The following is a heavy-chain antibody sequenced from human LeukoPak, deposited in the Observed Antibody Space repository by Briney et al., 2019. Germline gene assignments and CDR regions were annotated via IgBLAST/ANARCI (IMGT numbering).Heavy chain of an antibody. D-gene: IGHD2-15*01. V-gene: IGHV4-4*07. CDR2: IYTSGST. CDR3: AREEGYCSGGSCYDYFDY. J-gene: IGHJ4*02. CDR1: GGSISSYY. Sequence: PSETLSLTCTASGGSISSYYWSWIRQPAGKGLEWIGRIYTSGSTNYNPSLKSRVTMSVDTSKNQFSLKLSSVTAADTAVYYCAREEGYCSGGSCYDYFDYWGQGTLVTVSS.